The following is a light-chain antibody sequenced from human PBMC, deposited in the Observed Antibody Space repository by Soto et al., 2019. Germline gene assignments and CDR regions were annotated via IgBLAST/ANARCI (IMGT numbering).Light chain of an antibody. J-gene: IGLJ2*01. CDR1: SNDVGAYNF. CDR2: EVN. Sequence: QSALTQPPSASGYPGQSVTISCTGTSNDVGAYNFISWYQQHPGKAPKLMIYEVNKRPSGVPDRFSGSKSGNTASLTVSGLQAEDEADYYCSSYGGSNNLLFGGGTKLTVL. CDR3: SSYGGSNNLL. V-gene: IGLV2-8*01.